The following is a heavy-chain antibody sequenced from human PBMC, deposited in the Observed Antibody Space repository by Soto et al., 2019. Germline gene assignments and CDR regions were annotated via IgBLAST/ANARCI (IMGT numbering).Heavy chain of an antibody. CDR3: ARDGDGRMTTNPYYYNGMDV. J-gene: IGHJ6*02. Sequence: SETLSLTCNVSGGSFSPYYWSWIRQPPGKGLEWIGYVFYTGRANYNASLKSRVSISLDTSNYQFSLKLSSVTAADTAVYYCARDGDGRMTTNPYYYNGMDVWGPGTTVTVSS. V-gene: IGHV4-59*01. CDR1: GGSFSPYY. CDR2: VFYTGRA. D-gene: IGHD4-4*01.